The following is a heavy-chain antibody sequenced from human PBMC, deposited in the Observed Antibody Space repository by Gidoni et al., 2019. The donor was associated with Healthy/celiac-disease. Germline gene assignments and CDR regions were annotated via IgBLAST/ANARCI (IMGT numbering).Heavy chain of an antibody. D-gene: IGHD6-6*01. CDR2: INHSGST. V-gene: IGHV4-34*01. CDR3: ARGQSSSSGYAIWFDP. CDR1: GGSFSGYY. J-gene: IGHJ5*02. Sequence: QVQLQQCGAGLLKPSETLSLTCAVYGGSFSGYYWSWIRQPPGKGLAWIGEINHSGSTNYNPSLKSRVTISVDTSKNQFSLKLSSVTAADTAVYYCARGQSSSSGYAIWFDPWGQGTLVTVSS.